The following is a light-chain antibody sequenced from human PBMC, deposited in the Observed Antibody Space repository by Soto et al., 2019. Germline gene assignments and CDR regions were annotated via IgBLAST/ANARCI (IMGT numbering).Light chain of an antibody. V-gene: IGKV3-20*01. CDR3: QQYSNSLYP. J-gene: IGKJ2*01. CDR1: QSLFSSY. CDR2: GAF. Sequence: EMVLTQSPGTLFLYPGERANLSCRASQSLFSSYLAWYQQKPGQAPRRLIYGAFGRATSIPDRFSGSGFGRDFTLYISRLGPEDFSVYYCQQYSNSLYPFGLGTKLEIK.